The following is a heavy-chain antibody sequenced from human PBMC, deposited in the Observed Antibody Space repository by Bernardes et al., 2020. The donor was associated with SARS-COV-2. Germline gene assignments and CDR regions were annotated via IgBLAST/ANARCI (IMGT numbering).Heavy chain of an antibody. D-gene: IGHD2-15*01. CDR2: ISGADDNT. CDR1: GFTFSDYY. J-gene: IGHJ4*02. V-gene: IGHV3-23*01. CDR3: AKGWSQVSYYITY. Sequence: GVLRLSCAASGFTFSDYYMSWIRQAPGKGLEWVSSISGADDNTYYADSVKGRFTISRDNSKHTLYLQMNSLRAEDTAIYYCAKGWSQVSYYITYWGQGTLVTVSS.